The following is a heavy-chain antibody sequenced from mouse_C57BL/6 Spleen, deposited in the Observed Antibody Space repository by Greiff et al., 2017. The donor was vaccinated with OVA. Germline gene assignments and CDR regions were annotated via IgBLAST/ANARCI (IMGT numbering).Heavy chain of an antibody. CDR2: IYPGDGDT. CDR3: ARGGGTGFAY. J-gene: IGHJ3*01. Sequence: VQLQQSGAELVKPGASVKISCKASGYAFSSYWMNWVKQRPGKGLEWIGQIYPGDGDTNSNGKFKGKATLHADKSSSTAYMQLSSLTSEVAAVYFGARGGGTGFAYWGQGTLVTVSA. V-gene: IGHV1-80*01. D-gene: IGHD3-3*01. CDR1: GYAFSSYW.